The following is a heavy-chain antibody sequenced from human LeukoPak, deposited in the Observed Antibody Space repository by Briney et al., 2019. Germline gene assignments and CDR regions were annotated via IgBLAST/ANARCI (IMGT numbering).Heavy chain of an antibody. J-gene: IGHJ4*02. CDR3: ARAHYSLYSSRPIDY. CDR2: INPNSGGT. Sequence: ASVKVSCKASGYTFTGYYMHWVGQAPGQGLEWMGWINPNSGGTNYAQKFQGRVTMTRDTSISTAYMELSRLRSGDTAVYYCARAHYSLYSSRPIDYWGQGTLVTVSS. V-gene: IGHV1-2*02. CDR1: GYTFTGYY. D-gene: IGHD6-13*01.